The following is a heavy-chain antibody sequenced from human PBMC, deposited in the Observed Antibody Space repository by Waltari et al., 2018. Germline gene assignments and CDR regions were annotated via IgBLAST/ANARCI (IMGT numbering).Heavy chain of an antibody. Sequence: QVQLVQSGAEVKKPGSSVKVSCKASGGTFSSYAISWVRQAPGQGLEWMGGIIPIFGTATYAQKFQGRVTITADESTSTAYMELSSLRSEDTAVYYCASTWFRELIYYFDYWGQGTLVTVSS. CDR1: GGTFSSYA. D-gene: IGHD3-10*01. CDR3: ASTWFRELIYYFDY. CDR2: IIPIFGTA. J-gene: IGHJ4*02. V-gene: IGHV1-69*13.